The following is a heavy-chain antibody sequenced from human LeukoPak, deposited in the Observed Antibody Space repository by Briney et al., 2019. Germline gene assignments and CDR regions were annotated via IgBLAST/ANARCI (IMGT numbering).Heavy chain of an antibody. Sequence: SETLSLTCTVSGGSISSYYWSWIRQPPGKGLEWIGYIYYSGSTNYNPSLKSRVTISVDTSKNQFSLKLNSVTAADTAVYYCARVDSSNWYEYRGYFDYWGQGTLVTVSS. CDR1: GGSISSYY. CDR2: IYYSGST. D-gene: IGHD6-13*01. V-gene: IGHV4-59*01. J-gene: IGHJ4*02. CDR3: ARVDSSNWYEYRGYFDY.